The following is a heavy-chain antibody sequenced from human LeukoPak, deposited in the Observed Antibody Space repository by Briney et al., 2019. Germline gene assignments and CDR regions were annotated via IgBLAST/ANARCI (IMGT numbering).Heavy chain of an antibody. CDR3: ARDLTGTYSFDN. Sequence: GGSLRLSCAASGFXFSSHGLHWVRQAPGMGLEWVAYISDAGRGKYYADSVRGRFTISRDDTKNTMSLQMDSLSPEDTALYHCARDLTGTYSFDNWGQGTLVTVSS. CDR2: ISDAGRGK. V-gene: IGHV3-30*04. D-gene: IGHD1-1*01. CDR1: GFXFSSHG. J-gene: IGHJ4*02.